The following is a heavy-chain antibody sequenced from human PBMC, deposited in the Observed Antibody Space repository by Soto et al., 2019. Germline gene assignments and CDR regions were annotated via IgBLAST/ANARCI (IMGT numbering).Heavy chain of an antibody. CDR2: IKQDGTEK. CDR3: ATRNWNFARDY. CDR1: GCTFSNYW. Sequence: GGSLRLSCAASGCTFSNYWMTWVSQAPGEGLEWVANIKQDGTEKYYADSVKGRFTISRDNAKNSLYLQMNSLSAADTAIYYCATRNWNFARDYWGQGTLVTVSS. V-gene: IGHV3-7*01. J-gene: IGHJ4*02. D-gene: IGHD1-7*01.